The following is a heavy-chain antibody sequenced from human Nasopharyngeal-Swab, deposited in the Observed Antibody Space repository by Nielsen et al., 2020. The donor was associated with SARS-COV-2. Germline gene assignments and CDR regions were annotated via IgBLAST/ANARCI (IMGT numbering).Heavy chain of an antibody. D-gene: IGHD6-13*01. CDR3: ARVGTIAAAGLDAFDI. Sequence: SETLSLTCAVYGGSFSSYYWSWIRQPAGKGLEWIGRIYTSGSTNYNPSLKSRVTMSVDTSKNQFSLKLSSVTAADTAVYYCARVGTIAAAGLDAFDIWGQGTMVTVSS. CDR1: GGSFSSYY. J-gene: IGHJ3*02. CDR2: IYTSGST. V-gene: IGHV4-59*10.